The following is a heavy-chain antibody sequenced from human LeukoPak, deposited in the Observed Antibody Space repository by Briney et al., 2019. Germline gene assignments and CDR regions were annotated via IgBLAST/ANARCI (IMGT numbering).Heavy chain of an antibody. D-gene: IGHD5-18*01. V-gene: IGHV4-34*01. CDR3: ARSSREWIRLSPAYGMDV. J-gene: IGHJ6*02. Sequence: PSETLSLTCAVYGGSFSGYYWSWIRQPPGKGLEWIGEINHSGSTNYNPSLTSRVTISVDTSKNQFSLKLSSVTAADTAVYYCARSSREWIRLSPAYGMDVWGQGTTVTVSS. CDR2: INHSGST. CDR1: GGSFSGYY.